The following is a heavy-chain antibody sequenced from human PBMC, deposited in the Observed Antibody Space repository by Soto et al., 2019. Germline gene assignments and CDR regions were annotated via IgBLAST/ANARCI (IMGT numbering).Heavy chain of an antibody. Sequence: LRLSCAASGFTVSSNYMSWVRQAPGKGLEWVSVIYSGGSTYYADSVKGRFTISRDNSKNTLYLQMNSLRAEDTAVYYCASERATHNYYYYGMDVWGQGTTVTVSS. CDR1: GFTVSSNY. CDR2: IYSGGST. CDR3: ASERATHNYYYYGMDV. J-gene: IGHJ6*02. V-gene: IGHV3-53*01.